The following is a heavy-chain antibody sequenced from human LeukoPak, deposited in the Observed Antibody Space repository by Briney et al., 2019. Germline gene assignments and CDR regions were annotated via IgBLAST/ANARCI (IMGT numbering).Heavy chain of an antibody. D-gene: IGHD3-9*01. CDR2: IIPILGIA. V-gene: IGHV1-69*04. CDR1: GYTFSSYA. J-gene: IGHJ4*02. Sequence: ASVKVSCKASGYTFSSYAISWVRQAPGQGLEWMGRIIPILGIANYAQKFQGRVTITADKSTSTAYMELSSLRSEDTAVYYCARDPLSYGILTGPHYWGQGTLVTVSS. CDR3: ARDPLSYGILTGPHY.